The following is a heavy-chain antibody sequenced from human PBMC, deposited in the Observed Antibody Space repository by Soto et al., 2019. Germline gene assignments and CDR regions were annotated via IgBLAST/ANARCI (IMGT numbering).Heavy chain of an antibody. CDR2: IYYSGST. Sequence: SETLSLTCTVSGGSISSYYWSWIRQPPGKGLEWIGYIYYSGSTNYNPSLKSRVTISVDTSKNQFSLKLSSVTAADTAVYYCAREIEGSGWSRDAFDLWGQGTMVTAS. D-gene: IGHD6-19*01. J-gene: IGHJ3*01. CDR1: GGSISSYY. V-gene: IGHV4-59*01. CDR3: AREIEGSGWSRDAFDL.